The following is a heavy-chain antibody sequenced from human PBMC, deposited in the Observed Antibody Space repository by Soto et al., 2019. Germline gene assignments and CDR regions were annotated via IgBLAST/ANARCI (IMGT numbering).Heavy chain of an antibody. CDR1: GGTFSSYA. J-gene: IGHJ5*02. CDR3: ARGLRFLEWLSSPYNWFDP. D-gene: IGHD3-3*01. CDR2: IIPIFGTA. Sequence: QVPLVQSGAEVKKPGSSVKVSCKASGGTFSSYAISWVRQAPGQGLEWMGGIIPIFGTANYAQKFQGRVTITADESTSTAYMELSSLRSEDTAVYYCARGLRFLEWLSSPYNWFDPWGQGTLVTVSS. V-gene: IGHV1-69*01.